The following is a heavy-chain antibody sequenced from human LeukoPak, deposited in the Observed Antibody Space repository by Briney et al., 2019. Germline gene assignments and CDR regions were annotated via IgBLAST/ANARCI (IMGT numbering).Heavy chain of an antibody. Sequence: SVKVSCKASGGTFSSYAISWVRQAPGQGLEWMGGIIPIFGTANYAQKFQGRATITADESTSTAYMELSSLRSEDTAVYYCARDKGPYYSSTSCYGDWFDPWGQGTLVTVSS. J-gene: IGHJ5*02. D-gene: IGHD2-2*01. CDR2: IIPIFGTA. CDR1: GGTFSSYA. V-gene: IGHV1-69*13. CDR3: ARDKGPYYSSTSCYGDWFDP.